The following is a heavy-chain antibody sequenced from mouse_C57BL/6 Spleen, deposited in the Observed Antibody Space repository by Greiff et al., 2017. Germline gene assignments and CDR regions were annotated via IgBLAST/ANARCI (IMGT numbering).Heavy chain of an antibody. CDR1: GFNIKDDY. CDR3: TTGNSHFDY. J-gene: IGHJ2*01. Sequence: VHVQQPGAELVRPGASVKLSCTASGFNIKDDYMHWVKQRPEQGLEWIGWIDPENGDTASASKFQGKATITADTSSNPAYLQLSSLTSEDTAVYYCTTGNSHFDYWGQGTTLTVSS. D-gene: IGHD2-1*01. V-gene: IGHV14-4*01. CDR2: IDPENGDT.